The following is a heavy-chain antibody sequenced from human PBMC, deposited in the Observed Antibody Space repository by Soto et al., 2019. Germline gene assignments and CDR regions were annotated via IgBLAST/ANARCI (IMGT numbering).Heavy chain of an antibody. V-gene: IGHV4-30-2*01. CDR2: IYHSGST. Sequence: PSETLSLTCAVSGGSIISGGYSCSCIRQPPGKGLEWIGYIYHSGSTYYNPSLKSRVTISVDRSKNQFSLKLSSVTAADTAVYYCARGRYSYGLNFDYWGQGTLVTVSS. CDR1: GGSIISGGYS. J-gene: IGHJ4*02. CDR3: ARGRYSYGLNFDY. D-gene: IGHD5-18*01.